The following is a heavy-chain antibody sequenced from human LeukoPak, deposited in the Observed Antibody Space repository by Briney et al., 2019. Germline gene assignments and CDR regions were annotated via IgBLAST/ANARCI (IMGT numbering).Heavy chain of an antibody. J-gene: IGHJ4*02. D-gene: IGHD5-18*01. CDR1: GFTFSSYA. CDR3: AKSETAMDDFDY. CDR2: ISGSGGST. Sequence: GGSLRLSCAASGFTFSSYAMSWVRQAPGKGLEWVSAISGSGGSTYYADSVKGRFTISRDNSKNTLYLQINSLRAEDTAVYYCAKSETAMDDFDYWGQGTLVTVSS. V-gene: IGHV3-23*01.